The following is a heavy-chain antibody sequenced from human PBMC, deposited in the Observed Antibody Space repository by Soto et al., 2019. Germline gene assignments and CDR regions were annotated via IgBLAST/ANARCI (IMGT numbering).Heavy chain of an antibody. Sequence: QVQLVQSGAEVKRPGASVKVSCKASGYTFTTYYMHWVRQAPGQGLEWLGIINPNGGSTTYAQKCKGRGTMTRDTSTSTDYLELSSLSSEDTAVYYCARAGYCSGGTCFHGNCDYWGQGTLVTVSA. CDR1: GYTFTTYY. V-gene: IGHV1-46*01. D-gene: IGHD2-15*01. CDR3: ARAGYCSGGTCFHGNCDY. CDR2: INPNGGST. J-gene: IGHJ4*02.